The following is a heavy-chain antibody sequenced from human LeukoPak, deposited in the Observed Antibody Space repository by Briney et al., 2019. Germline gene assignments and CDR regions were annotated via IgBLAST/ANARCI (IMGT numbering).Heavy chain of an antibody. J-gene: IGHJ4*02. V-gene: IGHV4-4*02. D-gene: IGHD2-15*01. CDR1: GGSISSSNW. CDR2: IYYSGST. CDR3: ARGSGGVVVPAKLDY. Sequence: PSETLSLTCAVAGGSISSSNWWGWVRQPPGKGLEWIGYIYYSGSTNYNPSLKSRVTVSVDTSKNQFSLKLSSVTAADTAVYYCARGSGGVVVPAKLDYWGQGTLVTVSS.